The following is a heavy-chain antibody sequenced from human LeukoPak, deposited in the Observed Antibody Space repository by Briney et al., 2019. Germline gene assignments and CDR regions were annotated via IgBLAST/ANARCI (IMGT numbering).Heavy chain of an antibody. D-gene: IGHD6-13*01. J-gene: IGHJ4*02. CDR3: AKVGEAADHNIDY. Sequence: PGGSLRLSCAASGFTFSSYAMSWVRQAPGKGLGWVSAISGSGGSTYYADSVKGRFTISRDNSKNTLYLQMNSMRAEDTAVYYCAKVGEAADHNIDYWGQGTLVTVSS. CDR2: ISGSGGST. V-gene: IGHV3-23*01. CDR1: GFTFSSYA.